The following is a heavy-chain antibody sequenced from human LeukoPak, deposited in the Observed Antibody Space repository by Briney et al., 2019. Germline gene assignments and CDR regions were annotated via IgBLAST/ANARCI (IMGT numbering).Heavy chain of an antibody. J-gene: IGHJ4*02. CDR3: ASGRGRYCSGTSCYAPDY. D-gene: IGHD2-2*01. V-gene: IGHV3-30-3*01. CDR2: TSYDGSNK. Sequence: PGRSLRLSCAASGFTFSSYAMHWVRQAPGKGLEWVAVTSYDGSNKYYADSVKGRFTISRDNSKNTLYLQMNSLRDEDTAVYYCASGRGRYCSGTSCYAPDYWGQGTLVTVSS. CDR1: GFTFSSYA.